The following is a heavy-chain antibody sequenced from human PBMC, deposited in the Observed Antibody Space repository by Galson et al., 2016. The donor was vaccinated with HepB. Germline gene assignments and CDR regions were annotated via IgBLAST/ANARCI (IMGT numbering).Heavy chain of an antibody. CDR2: ISGYNGNT. CDR1: GYTFTNYD. CDR3: ARSAGISAIGDPH. Sequence: SVKVSCKASGYTFTNYDISWVRQAPGQGLEWMGWISGYNGNTHYAQKLQGRVTMTTDTSTSTAYMELRSLRSDDTAVYYCARSAGISAIGDPHWGQGTLVTVSS. D-gene: IGHD6-13*01. J-gene: IGHJ4*02. V-gene: IGHV1-18*04.